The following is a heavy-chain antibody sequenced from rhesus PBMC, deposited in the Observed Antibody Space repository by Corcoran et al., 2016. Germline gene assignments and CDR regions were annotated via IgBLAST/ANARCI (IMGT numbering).Heavy chain of an antibody. V-gene: IGHV4-169*01. CDR1: GGSISSSY. J-gene: IGHJ4*01. Sequence: QLQLQESGPGLVKPSETLSVTCAVSGGSISSSYWSWIRQAPGKGLEWIWYIYGSGSSTNYNPSLKVRVPLSVDTSKTQLSLKLSSVTTADTAVYYCARRYSGSYSFDYWGQGVLVTVSS. CDR3: ARRYSGSYSFDY. CDR2: IYGSGSST. D-gene: IGHD1-44*02.